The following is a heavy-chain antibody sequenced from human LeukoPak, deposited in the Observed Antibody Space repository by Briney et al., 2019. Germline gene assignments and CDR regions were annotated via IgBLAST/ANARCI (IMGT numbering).Heavy chain of an antibody. Sequence: GRSLRLSCAASGFTFSSYAMHWVRRAPGKGLQWVAVIWYDGSSKYYADSVKGQFTISRDNSKNTLYLQMNSLRAEDTAVYYCARDKGGYESYYYYGMDVWGQGTSVTVSS. V-gene: IGHV3-33*01. J-gene: IGHJ6*02. D-gene: IGHD5-12*01. CDR3: ARDKGGYESYYYYGMDV. CDR2: IWYDGSSK. CDR1: GFTFSSYA.